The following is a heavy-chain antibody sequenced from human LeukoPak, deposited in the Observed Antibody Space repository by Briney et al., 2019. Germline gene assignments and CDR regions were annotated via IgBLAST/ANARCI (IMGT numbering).Heavy chain of an antibody. CDR3: ARLNLEYLYSSGPNDY. CDR1: GGSFTYYY. V-gene: IGHV4-34*01. CDR2: INHVGTA. D-gene: IGHD3-10*01. Sequence: PSETLSLTCALYGGSFTYYYWAWIRQTPGKGLEWIGEINHVGTADYNPSLKSRVTISVDTSKNQFSLRLNSVTPADTAVYYCARLNLEYLYSSGPNDYWGQGTLVTVSS. J-gene: IGHJ4*02.